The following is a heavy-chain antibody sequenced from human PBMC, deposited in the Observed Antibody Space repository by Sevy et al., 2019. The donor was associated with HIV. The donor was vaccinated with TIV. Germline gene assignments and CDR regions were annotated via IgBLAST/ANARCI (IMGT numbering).Heavy chain of an antibody. CDR1: GFTFSSYS. V-gene: IGHV3-21*01. Sequence: GGSLRLSCAASGFTFSSYSMNWVRQAPGKGLEWVSSISGGSNYIYYADSLKGRFAISRDNAKNSLYLQMNSLRAEDTAVYYCARWRLLTRTTDDAFDIWGQGTMVTVSS. CDR3: ARWRLLTRTTDDAFDI. CDR2: ISGGSNYI. J-gene: IGHJ3*02. D-gene: IGHD1-20*01.